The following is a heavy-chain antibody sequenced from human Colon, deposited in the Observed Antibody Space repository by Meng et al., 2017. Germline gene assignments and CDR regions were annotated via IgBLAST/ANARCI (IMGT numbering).Heavy chain of an antibody. Sequence: QVQLQQSGSGLVKPSQTLSLTCAISGDSVSSNRALWHWVRQSPSRGLEWLGQTYYRSEWQNHYGVSVKSRITINADTSRNHFSLHLNSVTPEDTAVYYCTAWYGEYWGQGTLVTVSS. D-gene: IGHD3-10*01. CDR1: GDSVSSNRAL. CDR2: TYYRSEWQN. V-gene: IGHV6-1*01. J-gene: IGHJ4*02. CDR3: TAWYGEY.